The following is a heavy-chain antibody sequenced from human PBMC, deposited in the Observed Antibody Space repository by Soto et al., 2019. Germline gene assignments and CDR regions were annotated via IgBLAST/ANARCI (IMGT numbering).Heavy chain of an antibody. CDR3: ASSPYSSSSYY. V-gene: IGHV4-39*01. CDR2: IYYSGST. Sequence: PSETLSLTCTVSGGSISSSSYYWGWIRQPPGKGLEWIGSIYYSGSTYYNPSLKSRVTISVDTSKNQFSLKLSSVTAADTAVYYCASSPYSSSSYYWGQGTLVTVSS. CDR1: GGSISSSSYY. J-gene: IGHJ4*02. D-gene: IGHD6-6*01.